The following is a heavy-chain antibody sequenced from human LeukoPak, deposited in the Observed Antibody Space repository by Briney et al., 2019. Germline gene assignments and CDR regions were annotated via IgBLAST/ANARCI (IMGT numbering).Heavy chain of an antibody. D-gene: IGHD3-3*01. CDR3: ARRVTIFGVVIGAFDI. CDR1: GYSFTSYW. J-gene: IGHJ3*02. CDR2: IYPGDSDT. Sequence: GESLKISCKGSGYSFTSYWIGWVRQMPGKGLEWMGIIYPGDSDTRYSPSFQGQVTISADKSISTAYLQWSSLKASDTAMYYCARRVTIFGVVIGAFDIWGQGTMVTVSS. V-gene: IGHV5-51*01.